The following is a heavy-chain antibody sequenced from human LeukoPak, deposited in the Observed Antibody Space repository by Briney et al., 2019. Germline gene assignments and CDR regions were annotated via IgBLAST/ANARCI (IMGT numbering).Heavy chain of an antibody. D-gene: IGHD3-10*01. V-gene: IGHV1-18*01. CDR3: ARDRMVRGFRYRIDGMDV. Sequence: ASVKVSCKASGYTFTSYGISWVRQAPGQGLEWMGWISSYNGNTNYAQKLQGRVTMTTDTSTSTAYMELRSLRSDDTAVYYCARDRMVRGFRYRIDGMDVWGQGTTVTVSS. CDR1: GYTFTSYG. J-gene: IGHJ6*02. CDR2: ISSYNGNT.